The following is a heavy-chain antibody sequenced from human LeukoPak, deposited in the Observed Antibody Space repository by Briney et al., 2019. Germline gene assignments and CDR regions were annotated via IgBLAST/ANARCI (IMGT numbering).Heavy chain of an antibody. CDR1: GGSFSGYY. Sequence: SETLSLTCAVSGGSFSGYYWSWIRQPPGKGLEWIGEINHSGSTNYNPSLKSRVTISVDTSKNQFSLKLSSVTAADTAVYYCARSRSYGYRDVDYWGQGTLVTVSS. V-gene: IGHV4-34*01. J-gene: IGHJ4*02. CDR2: INHSGST. CDR3: ARSRSYGYRDVDY. D-gene: IGHD5-18*01.